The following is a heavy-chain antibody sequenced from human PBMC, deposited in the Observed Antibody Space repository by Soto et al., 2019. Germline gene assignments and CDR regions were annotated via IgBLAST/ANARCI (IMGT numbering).Heavy chain of an antibody. CDR2: IYYSGST. J-gene: IGHJ5*02. CDR3: ARDYCTNGDRWCFDP. D-gene: IGHD2-8*01. Sequence: SETLSLTCTVSGGSISSYYWSWIRQLPGKGLKWIGYIYYSGSTNYNPSLKSRVTISVDTFKNQFSLKLSSVTAADTAVYYCARDYCTNGDRWCFDPWGQGTLVTVSS. V-gene: IGHV4-59*01. CDR1: GGSISSYY.